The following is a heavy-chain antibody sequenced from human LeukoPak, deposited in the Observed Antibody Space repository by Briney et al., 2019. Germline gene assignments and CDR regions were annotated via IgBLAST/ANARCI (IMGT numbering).Heavy chain of an antibody. J-gene: IGHJ4*02. Sequence: GGSLRLSCAASGFSFSNSLMHWVCQAPGKGLVWVSRINSDGTTTYYADSVKGRFTISRDNAKNTLFLQMNSLRPEDTALYYCASDPYLENFWTGYPHYWGQGTLVTVSS. D-gene: IGHD3/OR15-3a*01. V-gene: IGHV3-74*01. CDR1: GFSFSNSL. CDR2: INSDGTTT. CDR3: ASDPYLENFWTGYPHY.